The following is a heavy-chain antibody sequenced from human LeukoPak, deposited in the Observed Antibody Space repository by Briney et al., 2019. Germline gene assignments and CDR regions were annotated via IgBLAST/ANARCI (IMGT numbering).Heavy chain of an antibody. CDR3: ARDPVGATSGFDY. Sequence: GGSLRLSCAASGFTFSSYAMHWVRQAPGKGLEWVAVISFDGNNKYYADSVKGRFTISRDNSKNTLYLQMNSLRAEDTAVYYCARDPVGATSGFDYWGQGTLVTVSS. V-gene: IGHV3-30-3*01. CDR1: GFTFSSYA. J-gene: IGHJ4*02. D-gene: IGHD1-26*01. CDR2: ISFDGNNK.